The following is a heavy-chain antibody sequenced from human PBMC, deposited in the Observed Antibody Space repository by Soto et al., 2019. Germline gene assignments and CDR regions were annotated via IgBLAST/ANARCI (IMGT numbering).Heavy chain of an antibody. CDR1: GFTFSSYG. CDR2: IWYDGSNK. Sequence: QVQLVESGGGVVQPGRSLRLSCAASGFTFSSYGMHWVRQAPGKGLEWVAVIWYDGSNKYYADSVKGRFTISRDNSKNTLYLQMNSLRAEGTAVYYCARDFSYYGSGSQDNWGQGTLVIVSS. J-gene: IGHJ4*02. V-gene: IGHV3-33*01. D-gene: IGHD3-10*01. CDR3: ARDFSYYGSGSQDN.